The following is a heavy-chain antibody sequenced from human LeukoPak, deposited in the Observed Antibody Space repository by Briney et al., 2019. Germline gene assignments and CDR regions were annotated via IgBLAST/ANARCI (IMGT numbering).Heavy chain of an antibody. Sequence: SETLSLTCTVSGGSISSYYWSWIRQPPGNALDLIGYIYYSGSTNYNPSLKSRVTISVDTSKNQFSLKLRSVTAADTAVYYCARAIAVADPFDYWGQGTLVTVSS. V-gene: IGHV4-59*01. CDR3: ARAIAVADPFDY. D-gene: IGHD6-19*01. J-gene: IGHJ4*02. CDR2: IYYSGST. CDR1: GGSISSYY.